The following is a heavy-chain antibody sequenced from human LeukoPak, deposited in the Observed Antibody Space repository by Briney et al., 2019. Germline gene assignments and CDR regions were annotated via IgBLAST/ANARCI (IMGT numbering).Heavy chain of an antibody. CDR2: IYYSGST. CDR3: ARGTSTVTTTIDY. J-gene: IGHJ4*02. D-gene: IGHD4-17*01. CDR1: GGSISSYY. V-gene: IGHV4-59*01. Sequence: PSETLSLTCTVSGGSISSYYWSWIRQPPGKGLESIGYIYYSGSTNYNPSLKSRVTISVDTSKNQFSLKLSSVTAADTAVYYCARGTSTVTTTIDYWGQGTLVTASS.